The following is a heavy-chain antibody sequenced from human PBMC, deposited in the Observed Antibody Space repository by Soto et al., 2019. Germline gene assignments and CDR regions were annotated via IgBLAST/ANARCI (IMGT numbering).Heavy chain of an antibody. V-gene: IGHV3-23*01. J-gene: IGHJ4*02. CDR2: ISGSGGST. CDR1: GFTFSSYA. CDR3: AKDRSPINYFDY. Sequence: EVQLLESGGGLVQPGGSLRLSCAASGFTFSSYAMSWVRQAPGKGLEWVSAISGSGGSTYYADSVKGRFTISRDNSKNTLYLQMNSQRAEDTAVYYCAKDRSPINYFDYWGQGTLVTVSS.